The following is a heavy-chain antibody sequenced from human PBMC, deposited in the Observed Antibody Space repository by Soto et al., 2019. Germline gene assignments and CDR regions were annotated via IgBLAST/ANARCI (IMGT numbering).Heavy chain of an antibody. CDR3: ARHDWSPDGYNYRNYYFDY. Sequence: SETLSLTCTVSGGSISSRSYSWGWIRQPPGKGLEWIGSIFYSGSTYYNPSLKSRVTISIDTSKNQFSLKLSSVTAADTAVYYCARHDWSPDGYNYRNYYFDYWGQGTLVTVSS. V-gene: IGHV4-39*01. CDR1: GGSISSRSYS. J-gene: IGHJ4*02. CDR2: IFYSGST. D-gene: IGHD5-12*01.